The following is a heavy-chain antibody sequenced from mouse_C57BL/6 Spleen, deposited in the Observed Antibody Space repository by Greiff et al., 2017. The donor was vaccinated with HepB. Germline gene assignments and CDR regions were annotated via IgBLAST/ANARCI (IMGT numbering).Heavy chain of an antibody. CDR3: AISPEYGSSPYWYFDV. CDR2: IDPEDGET. D-gene: IGHD1-1*01. Sequence: EVQLQQSGVELVKPGASVKLSCTASGFNIKDYYMHWVKQRTEQGLEWIGRIDPEDGETKYAPKFQGKATITADTSSNTAYLPLSSLTSEDTAVYYCAISPEYGSSPYWYFDVWGTGTTVTVSS. CDR1: GFNIKDYY. J-gene: IGHJ1*03. V-gene: IGHV14-2*01.